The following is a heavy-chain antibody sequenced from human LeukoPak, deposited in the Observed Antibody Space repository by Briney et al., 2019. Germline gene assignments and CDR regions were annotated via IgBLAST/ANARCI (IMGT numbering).Heavy chain of an antibody. CDR2: IKSDGRST. V-gene: IGHV3-74*01. Sequence: GGSLRLSCAASGFTFSTYWMHCVRQAPGKGLVWVSRIKSDGRSTSYADSVKGRFTISRDNAKNTLYLQMNSLRAEDTAVYYCGRPQNPEIYGYGAFDIWGQGTMVTVS. CDR3: GRPQNPEIYGYGAFDI. J-gene: IGHJ3*02. CDR1: GFTFSTYW. D-gene: IGHD5-18*01.